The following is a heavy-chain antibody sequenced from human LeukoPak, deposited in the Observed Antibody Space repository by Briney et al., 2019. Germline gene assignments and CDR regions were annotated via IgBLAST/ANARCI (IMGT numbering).Heavy chain of an antibody. CDR2: ISSSGSTI. CDR1: GFTFSSYE. D-gene: IGHD2-2*01. J-gene: IGHJ5*02. V-gene: IGHV3-48*03. CDR3: ASLRGVPIDP. Sequence: GSLRLSCAASGFTFSSYEMNWVRQAPGKGLEWVSYISSSGSTIYYADSVKGRFTISRDNAKNSLYLQMNSLRAEDTAVYYCASLRGVPIDPWGQGTLVTVSS.